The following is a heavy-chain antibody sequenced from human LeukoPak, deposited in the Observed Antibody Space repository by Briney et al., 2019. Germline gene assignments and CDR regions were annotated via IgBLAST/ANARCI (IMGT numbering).Heavy chain of an antibody. V-gene: IGHV4-59*11. D-gene: IGHD6-13*01. CDR3: ARGQQLVQGGFDY. CDR1: GGSISSHY. CDR2: IYYSGST. J-gene: IGHJ4*02. Sequence: SETLSLTCTVSGGSISSHYWSWIRQPPGKGLEWIGYIYYSGSTNYNPSLKSRVTISVDTSKNQFSLKLSSVTAADTAVYYCARGQQLVQGGFDYWSQGTLVTVSS.